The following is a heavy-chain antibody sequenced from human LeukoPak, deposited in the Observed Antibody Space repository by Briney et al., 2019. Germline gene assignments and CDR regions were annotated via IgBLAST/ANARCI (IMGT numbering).Heavy chain of an antibody. CDR2: ISTGTYI. CDR3: TREQDREASATVVGDY. D-gene: IGHD4-23*01. J-gene: IGHJ4*02. Sequence: PGGSLRLSCVASGFTLSRFEMNWVRQAPGKGLEWISHISTGTYIAYTDSVKGRFTISRDNAKNSLFLQMNSLRAEDTAVYYCTREQDREASATVVGDYWGQGTLVTVSS. V-gene: IGHV3-48*03. CDR1: GFTLSRFE.